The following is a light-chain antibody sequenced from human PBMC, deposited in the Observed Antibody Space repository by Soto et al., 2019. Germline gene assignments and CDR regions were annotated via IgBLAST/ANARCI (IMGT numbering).Light chain of an antibody. CDR1: QSLLHSNGYNY. CDR2: LGS. CDR3: MQALQTPIT. J-gene: IGKJ5*01. V-gene: IGKV2-28*01. Sequence: DIVMTQSPLTLPVTPGEPASISCRSSQSLLHSNGYNYLDWYLQKPGQSPQLLIYLGSNRASGVPDRFSGSRSGTDFTLKISRVEAEDVGVYYCMQALQTPITFGQGTRREIK.